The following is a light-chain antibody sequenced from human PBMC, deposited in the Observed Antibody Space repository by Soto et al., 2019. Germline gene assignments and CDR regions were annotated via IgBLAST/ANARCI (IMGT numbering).Light chain of an antibody. Sequence: QLVLTQPPSASGTPGQRVTISCSGSSSNIGGNSVYWYQQLPGTAPKLLIYRDNQRPSGVPDRFSGSTSGTSASLAISGLRSEDEADYHCATWDGSLSGWVFGGGTKLTVL. CDR3: ATWDGSLSGWV. CDR1: SSNIGGNS. V-gene: IGLV1-47*01. J-gene: IGLJ3*02. CDR2: RDN.